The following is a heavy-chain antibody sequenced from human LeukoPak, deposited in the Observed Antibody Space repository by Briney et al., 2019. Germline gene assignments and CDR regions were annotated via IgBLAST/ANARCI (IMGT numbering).Heavy chain of an antibody. D-gene: IGHD1-26*01. CDR2: INTDGSSA. CDR3: ARVGGSYSIDY. CDR1: GFTFSSYW. Sequence: PGGSLRLSCAASGFTFSSYWVQWVRQAPGKGLVWVSRINTDGSSASYADSVKGRFTISRDNAKNTLSLQMNSLRAEDTAVYYCARVGGSYSIDYWGQGTLVTVSS. V-gene: IGHV3-74*01. J-gene: IGHJ4*02.